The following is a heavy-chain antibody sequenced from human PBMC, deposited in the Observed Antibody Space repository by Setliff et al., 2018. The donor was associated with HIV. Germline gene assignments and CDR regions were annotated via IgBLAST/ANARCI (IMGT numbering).Heavy chain of an antibody. Sequence: PSETLSLTCAVSGYSISSGYYWGWIRPPPGKGLAWIASMSHNGKTYYNPSLKSRVTISVDTSKNQISLKMNSVTAADTAVYHCARELSHIVGAPRYMDVWGKGTTVTVSS. CDR1: GYSISSGYY. CDR2: MSHNGKT. J-gene: IGHJ6*03. CDR3: ARELSHIVGAPRYMDV. D-gene: IGHD1-26*01. V-gene: IGHV4-38-2*02.